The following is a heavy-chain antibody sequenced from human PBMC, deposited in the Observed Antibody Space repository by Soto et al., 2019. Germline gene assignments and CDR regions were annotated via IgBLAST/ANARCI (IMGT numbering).Heavy chain of an antibody. Sequence: ASVKVSCKASGYTFTGYYMHWVRQAPGQGLEWMGWINPNSGGTNYAQKFQGWVTMTRDTSISTAYMELSRLRSDDTAVYYCAREAGGSSSWYQIAVAAYFDYWGQGTLVTVSS. CDR1: GYTFTGYY. V-gene: IGHV1-2*04. J-gene: IGHJ4*02. CDR3: AREAGGSSSWYQIAVAAYFDY. CDR2: INPNSGGT. D-gene: IGHD6-13*01.